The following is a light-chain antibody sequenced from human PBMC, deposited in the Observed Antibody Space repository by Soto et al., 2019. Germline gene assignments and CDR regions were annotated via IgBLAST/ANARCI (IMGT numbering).Light chain of an antibody. Sequence: EIVMTQSPATLSVSPGERATLSCRASQSVSSNLAWYQQKPGHAPRLLIYGASTRATGSPARFSGSGSWTEFSLTLSSLQSEDFAVYFCQQYNNWRTFGQGTKVEI. V-gene: IGKV3-15*01. CDR3: QQYNNWRT. CDR1: QSVSSN. CDR2: GAS. J-gene: IGKJ1*01.